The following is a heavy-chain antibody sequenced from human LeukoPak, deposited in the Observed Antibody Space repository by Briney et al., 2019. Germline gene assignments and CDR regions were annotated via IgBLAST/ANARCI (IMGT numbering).Heavy chain of an antibody. CDR2: IYYSGST. V-gene: IGHV4-39*07. J-gene: IGHJ5*02. D-gene: IGHD3-3*01. CDR1: GGSISSTSYY. CDR3: ARASTYYDFWSGYYPPNWFDP. Sequence: PSETLSLTCTVSGGSISSTSYYWAWIRQPPGKGLEWIASIYYSGSTNYNPSLKSRVTISVDTSKNQFSLKLSSVTAADTAVYYCARASTYYDFWSGYYPPNWFDPWGQGTLVTVSS.